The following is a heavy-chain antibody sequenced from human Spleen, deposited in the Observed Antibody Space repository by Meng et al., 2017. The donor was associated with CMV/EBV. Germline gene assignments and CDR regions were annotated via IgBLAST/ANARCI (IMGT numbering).Heavy chain of an antibody. Sequence: GGSLRLSCAASRFTFNNYGMHWVRQAPGKGLEWVAFIRYDGSSKYYADSVKGRCTISRDNSKNTLHLQMNNLRAEDTAVYYCARGLLDSSDYYYYCLDVWGQGTAVTVSS. CDR2: IRYDGSSK. CDR1: RFTFNNYG. V-gene: IGHV3-30*02. CDR3: ARGLLDSSDYYYYCLDV. D-gene: IGHD3-10*01. J-gene: IGHJ6*02.